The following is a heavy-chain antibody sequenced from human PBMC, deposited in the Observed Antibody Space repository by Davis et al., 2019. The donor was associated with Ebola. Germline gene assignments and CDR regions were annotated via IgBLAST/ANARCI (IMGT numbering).Heavy chain of an antibody. CDR3: VKARLWVPASPLEY. J-gene: IGHJ4*02. CDR1: GFSFVTYG. D-gene: IGHD3-16*01. V-gene: IGHV3-64D*08. Sequence: PGGSLRLSCSASGFSFVTYGMLWVRQAPGKGLEYVAGINNNGDSPDYADSAKGRFSISRDNSKNALYLQMSSLRAEDTAVYFCVKARLWVPASPLEYWGQGILVTVSS. CDR2: INNNGDSP.